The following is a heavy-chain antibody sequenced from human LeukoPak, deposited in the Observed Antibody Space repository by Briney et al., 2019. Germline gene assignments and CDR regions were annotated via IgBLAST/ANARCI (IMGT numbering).Heavy chain of an antibody. CDR3: ARNSPMIVNYFDT. J-gene: IGHJ5*02. CDR2: ISVYNGNT. V-gene: IGHV1-18*01. Sequence: ASVKVSCKASGYTFTSHGISWVRQAPGQGLEWIGWISVYNGNTIYAQNLQGRVTMTTDTSTSTAYMELTSLRSDDTAVYYCARNSPMIVNYFDTWGQGTLVTVSS. CDR1: GYTFTSHG. D-gene: IGHD3-22*01.